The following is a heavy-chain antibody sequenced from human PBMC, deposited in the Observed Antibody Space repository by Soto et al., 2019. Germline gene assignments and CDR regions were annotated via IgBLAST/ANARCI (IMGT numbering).Heavy chain of an antibody. V-gene: IGHV1-18*01. CDR3: ARSGGGNYWGNWFDP. D-gene: IGHD7-27*01. J-gene: IGHJ5*02. CDR1: GHTFAKYG. Sequence: QVQLVQSGAEVKKPGASVKVSCKASGHTFAKYGITWVRQAPGQGFEWMGWISAYNGNTKYAQKFQGRVTMTTDTSTPIAYMELSSIISDDKAVYSCARSGGGNYWGNWFDPWGQGTLVTVSS. CDR2: ISAYNGNT.